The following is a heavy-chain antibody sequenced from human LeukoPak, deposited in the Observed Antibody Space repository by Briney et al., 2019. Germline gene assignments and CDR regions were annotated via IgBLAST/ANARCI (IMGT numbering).Heavy chain of an antibody. V-gene: IGHV3-72*01. Sequence: GGSLRLSCAASGFTFSDHYMDWVRQAPGKGLEWVGRTRNKANSYTTEYAASVKGRFTISRDDSKSIAYLQMNSLKTEDTAVYYCTRDITDYWGQGTLVTVSS. CDR2: TRNKANSYTT. CDR3: TRDITDY. J-gene: IGHJ4*02. CDR1: GFTFSDHY.